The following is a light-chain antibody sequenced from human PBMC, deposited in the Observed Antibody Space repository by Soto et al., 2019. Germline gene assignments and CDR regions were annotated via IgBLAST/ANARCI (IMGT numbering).Light chain of an antibody. J-gene: IGLJ1*01. CDR2: LVS. CDR1: TSDIGDYNY. CDR3: TSWGI. Sequence: QSVLAQHASVSGSPGQSITISCTGTTSDIGDYNYVSWYQHLPDKVPKLIISLVSNRPSGVSNRFSGSKSGNTASLTISGLQAEDEGDYYCTSWGIFGPGTKVTVL. V-gene: IGLV2-14*01.